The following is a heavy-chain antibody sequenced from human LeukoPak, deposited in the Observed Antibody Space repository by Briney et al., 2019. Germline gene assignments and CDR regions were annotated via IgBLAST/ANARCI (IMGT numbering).Heavy chain of an antibody. J-gene: IGHJ3*02. CDR3: VAGGAFDI. CDR1: GITFSNEW. V-gene: IGHV3-7*01. Sequence: GGSLRLSCAASGITFSNEWMSWVRQAPGKGLEWVANIKEDGSEKYYVDAVKGRFTISRDNAKNSLYLLMNSLRAEDAAFYYCVAGGAFDIWGQGTMVTVSS. CDR2: IKEDGSEK. D-gene: IGHD3-16*01.